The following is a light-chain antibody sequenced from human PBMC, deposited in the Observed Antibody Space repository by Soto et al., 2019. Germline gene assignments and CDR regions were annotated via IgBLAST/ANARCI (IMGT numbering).Light chain of an antibody. J-gene: IGLJ2*01. CDR2: GNT. V-gene: IGLV1-40*01. Sequence: QSVLTQPPSVSGAPGQRVTISCTGNSSNIGAGYDVHWYQQFPGAAPKVLIHGNTNRPAGVPARFSGSKSGTSASLAITGLQAEDEADYYCHYYDSSRVVFGGVTKVTVL. CDR1: SSNIGAGYD. CDR3: HYYDSSRVV.